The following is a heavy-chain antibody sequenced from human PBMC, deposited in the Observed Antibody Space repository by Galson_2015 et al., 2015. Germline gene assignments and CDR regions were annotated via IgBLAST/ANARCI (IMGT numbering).Heavy chain of an antibody. V-gene: IGHV3-30*03. CDR3: ARVSGVVTGASNGGMDV. Sequence: SLRLSCAASGFTFSSYGMHWVRQAPGKGLEWVAVISYDGSNKYYADSVKVRFTISRDNSKNTLYLQMNSLRAEDTAVYYCARVSGVVTGASNGGMDVWGQGTTVTVSS. D-gene: IGHD4-23*01. CDR1: GFTFSSYG. CDR2: ISYDGSNK. J-gene: IGHJ6*02.